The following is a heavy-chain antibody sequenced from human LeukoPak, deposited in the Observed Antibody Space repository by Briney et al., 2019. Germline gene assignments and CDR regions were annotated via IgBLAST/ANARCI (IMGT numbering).Heavy chain of an antibody. Sequence: PSETLSLTCTVSGGSISSSSYYWGWIRQPPGKGLEWIGSIYYSGSTYYNPSLKSRVTISLDTSKNQFSLKLSSVTAADTAVYYCARDTGDTLTGGRVFDFWGQGTPVTVSS. D-gene: IGHD3-9*01. CDR1: GGSISSSSYY. CDR3: ARDTGDTLTGGRVFDF. J-gene: IGHJ4*02. CDR2: IYYSGST. V-gene: IGHV4-39*07.